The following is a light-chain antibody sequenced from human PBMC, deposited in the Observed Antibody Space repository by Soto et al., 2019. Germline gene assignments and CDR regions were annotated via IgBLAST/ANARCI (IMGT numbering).Light chain of an antibody. Sequence: QSALTQPASVSGSPGQSITISCTGTSSDVGGYTYVSWYQHHPGKAPKLMIYDVTNRPSGVSNRFSGSKSGNTASLTISGLQAEDEADYYCASYTSGTSRVFGGGTKLTVL. CDR3: ASYTSGTSRV. CDR2: DVT. V-gene: IGLV2-14*03. CDR1: SSDVGGYTY. J-gene: IGLJ3*02.